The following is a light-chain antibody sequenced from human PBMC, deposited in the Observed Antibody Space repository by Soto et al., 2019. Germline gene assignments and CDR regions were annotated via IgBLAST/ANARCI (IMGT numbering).Light chain of an antibody. V-gene: IGKV2-28*01. CDR1: QSLLQSNGYNY. CDR2: FGS. CDR3: MQAQQTPPT. J-gene: IGKJ1*01. Sequence: DIVMTQSPLSLPVTPGEPASISCNSSQSLLQSNGYNYLDWYLQKPGQSPQLLIYFGSYRASGVPDRFSGSGSGTDFTLKIRRMEAEDVAIYYCMQAQQTPPTFGQGTKVEIK.